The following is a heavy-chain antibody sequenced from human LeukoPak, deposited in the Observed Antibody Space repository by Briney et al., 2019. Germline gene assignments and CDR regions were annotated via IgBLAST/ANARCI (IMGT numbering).Heavy chain of an antibody. CDR1: GFTYSSYS. Sequence: PGGSLRLSCAASGFTYSSYSMNWVRQAPGKGLEWVSSISSSSSYIYYADSVKGRFTISRDNAKNSLYLQMNSLRAEDTAVYYCQARVPAATEAFDIWGQGTMVTVSS. J-gene: IGHJ3*02. D-gene: IGHD2-2*01. V-gene: IGHV3-21*01. CDR3: QARVPAATEAFDI. CDR2: ISSSSSYI.